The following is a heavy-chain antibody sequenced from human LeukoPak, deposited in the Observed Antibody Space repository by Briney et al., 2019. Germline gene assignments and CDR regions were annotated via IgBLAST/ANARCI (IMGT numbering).Heavy chain of an antibody. CDR3: ARALYDSSGYYFDY. V-gene: IGHV3-21*01. CDR1: GFTFSAYS. CDR2: ISGSSIYI. Sequence: GGSLRLSCATSGFTFSAYSMNWVRQAPGKGLEWVSSISGSSIYINYADSVKGRFTISSDNAKNSLYLQMNSLRAEDTAVYYCARALYDSSGYYFDYWGQGTLVTVSS. D-gene: IGHD3-22*01. J-gene: IGHJ4*02.